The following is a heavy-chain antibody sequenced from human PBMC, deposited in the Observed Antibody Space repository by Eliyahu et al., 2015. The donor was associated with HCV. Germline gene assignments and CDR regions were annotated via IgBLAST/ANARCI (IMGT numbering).Heavy chain of an antibody. CDR3: ASGGGGIAVTGTGGWFDP. D-gene: IGHD6-19*01. Sequence: QVQLQESGPGLVKPSEXLSLTCXVSGGSITXXYWSWIRQPPGKGLXWIGYIHYSGSTNYNPPLKSRVTISIDTSKNQFSLNLTSVTAADTAIYYCASGGGGIAVTGTGGWFDPWGQGTLVTVSS. V-gene: IGHV4-59*01. CDR1: GGSITXXY. J-gene: IGHJ5*02. CDR2: IHYSGST.